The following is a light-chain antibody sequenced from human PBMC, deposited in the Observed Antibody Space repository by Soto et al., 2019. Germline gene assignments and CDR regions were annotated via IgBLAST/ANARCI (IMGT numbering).Light chain of an antibody. Sequence: EIVLTISPGTLSLSPGERATLSCRASQSVSSSYVAWYQQKPGQAPRLLIYGASSRATGIPDRFSGSGSGTDFTLTITRLEPEDFTVYYCQLSGISPITFAQGGLLEI. CDR3: QLSGISPIT. J-gene: IGKJ5*01. CDR2: GAS. V-gene: IGKV3-20*01. CDR1: QSVSSSY.